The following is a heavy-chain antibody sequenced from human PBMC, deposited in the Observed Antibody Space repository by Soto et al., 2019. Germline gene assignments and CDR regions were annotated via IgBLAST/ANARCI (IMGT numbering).Heavy chain of an antibody. Sequence: TGGSLRLSCAASGFTFSSYWMHWVRQAPGKGLVWVSRINSDGSSTSYADSVKGRFTISRDNAKNTLYLQMNSLRAEDTAVYYCARGKWSSYDCWIGYSTYYYGMDVWGQGTTVTVSS. J-gene: IGHJ6*02. CDR1: GFTFSSYW. CDR3: ARGKWSSYDCWIGYSTYYYGMDV. V-gene: IGHV3-74*01. CDR2: INSDGSST. D-gene: IGHD3-3*01.